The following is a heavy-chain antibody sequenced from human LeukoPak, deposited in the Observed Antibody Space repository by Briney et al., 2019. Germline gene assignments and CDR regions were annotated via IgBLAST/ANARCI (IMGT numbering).Heavy chain of an antibody. CDR1: IYSFTSYW. Sequence: PGGSLRLSWKGSIYSFTSYWIGWVRQMPGKGLEWMGIIYPGDSDTRYSPSLQGQVTISADKSISTAYLQWSSLKASDTAMYYCARCPPDYDFWSGYYTDWGQGTLVTVSS. V-gene: IGHV5-51*01. J-gene: IGHJ4*02. D-gene: IGHD3-3*01. CDR2: IYPGDSDT. CDR3: ARCPPDYDFWSGYYTD.